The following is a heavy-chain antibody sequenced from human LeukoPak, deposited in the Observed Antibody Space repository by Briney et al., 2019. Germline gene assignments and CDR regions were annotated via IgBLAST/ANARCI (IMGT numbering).Heavy chain of an antibody. Sequence: GGSLRLSCAAYGFIFDDYAVHWVRQAPGKGLEWVSLISGDGGSTFADSVRGRFTISRDNSKNSLSLQMNSLTTEDTALYYCAKEEYSHTTNYFDNWGQGILVIVSS. J-gene: IGHJ4*02. D-gene: IGHD2-8*01. CDR1: GFIFDDYA. V-gene: IGHV3-43*02. CDR3: AKEEYSHTTNYFDN. CDR2: ISGDGGST.